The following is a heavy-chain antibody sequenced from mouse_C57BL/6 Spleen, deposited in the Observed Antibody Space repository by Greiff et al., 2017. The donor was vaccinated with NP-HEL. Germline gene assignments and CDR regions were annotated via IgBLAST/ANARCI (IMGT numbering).Heavy chain of an antibody. V-gene: IGHV1-80*01. CDR2: IYPGDGDT. J-gene: IGHJ1*03. Sequence: VQLQESGAELVKPGASVKISCKASGYAFSSYWMNWVKQRPGKGLEWIGQIYPGDGDTNYNGKFKGKATLTADKSSSTAYMQLSSLTSEDSAVYFCAGGDYDYGSSYWYFAVWGTGTTVTVSS. D-gene: IGHD1-1*01. CDR1: GYAFSSYW. CDR3: AGGDYDYGSSYWYFAV.